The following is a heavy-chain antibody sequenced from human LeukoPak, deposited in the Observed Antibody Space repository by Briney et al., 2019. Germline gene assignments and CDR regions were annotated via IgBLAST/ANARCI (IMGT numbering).Heavy chain of an antibody. CDR3: ARDRDIGAEVDYFDY. D-gene: IGHD1-26*01. Sequence: ASVKVSCKASGYTFTTFGISWVRQPPGQGLEWMGWISGNNDDTNYAQNLQGRVTMTTDTSTKTAYMEVRSLGSDDTAVYYCARDRDIGAEVDYFDYWGQGTVVTVSS. V-gene: IGHV1-18*01. CDR2: ISGNNDDT. J-gene: IGHJ4*02. CDR1: GYTFTTFG.